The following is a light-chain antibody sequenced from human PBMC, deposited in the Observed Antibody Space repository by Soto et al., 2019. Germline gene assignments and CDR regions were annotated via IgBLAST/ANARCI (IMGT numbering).Light chain of an antibody. CDR1: QSFSGT. CDR3: QQYDTYSRT. J-gene: IGKJ1*01. CDR2: DAS. V-gene: IGKV1-5*01. Sequence: GDRVTITCRASQSFSGTLAWYQQKPGKAPKLLIFDASSLERGVPSRFSGSGSGTEFTLTISSLQPDEFATYYCQQYDTYSRTVGQGTKVDIK.